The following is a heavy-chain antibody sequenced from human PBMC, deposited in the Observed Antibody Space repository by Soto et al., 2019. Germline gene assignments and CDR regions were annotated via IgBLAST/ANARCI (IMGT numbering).Heavy chain of an antibody. D-gene: IGHD3-10*01. CDR1: GFTFSNYA. J-gene: IGHJ6*02. Sequence: EVQMLESGGGLVHPGGSLRLSCAASGFTFSNYAMNWVRQAPGKGLAGVSSISGSGRNTYYADSVKGRLTISRDSSKNTLDLQMNSLRVEDTGVYYCAKDLNGSGSFTSYYHYGMDVWGQGTTVTVSS. V-gene: IGHV3-23*01. CDR3: AKDLNGSGSFTSYYHYGMDV. CDR2: ISGSGRNT.